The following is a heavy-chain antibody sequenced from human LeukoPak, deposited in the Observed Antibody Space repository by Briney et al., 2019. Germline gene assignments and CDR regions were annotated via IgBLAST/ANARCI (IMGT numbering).Heavy chain of an antibody. CDR3: ARVQLWLVALDY. J-gene: IGHJ4*02. CDR1: GFTVSSNY. Sequence: GGSLRLSCAASGFTVSSNYMSWVRQAPGKGLEWVSFISTSGSYIYYADSVKGRFTISRDNSKNTLYLQMNSLRAEDTAVYYCARVQLWLVALDYWGQGTLVTVSS. CDR2: ISTSGSYI. D-gene: IGHD5-18*01. V-gene: IGHV3-21*01.